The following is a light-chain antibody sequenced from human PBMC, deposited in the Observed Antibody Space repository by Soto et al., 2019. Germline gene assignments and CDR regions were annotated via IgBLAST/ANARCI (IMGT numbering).Light chain of an antibody. Sequence: EIVLTQSPGTLSLSPGERATLSCRASQSVSSSYLAWYQQKPGQAPRLLIYGASTRATGIPARLSGSGSGTDFTLTISSLQPEYFALYYCQQDDNFTVGGGTKMDI. CDR3: QQDDNFT. V-gene: IGKV3D-7*01. J-gene: IGKJ4*01. CDR1: QSVSSSY. CDR2: GAS.